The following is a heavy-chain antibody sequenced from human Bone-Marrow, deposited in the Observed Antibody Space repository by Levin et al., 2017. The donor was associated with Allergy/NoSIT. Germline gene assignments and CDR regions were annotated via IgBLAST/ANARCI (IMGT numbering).Heavy chain of an antibody. CDR2: ISGSGGST. V-gene: IGHV3-23*01. Sequence: GGSLRLSCAASGLTFSSYAMSWVRQAPGKGLEWVSAISGSGGSTYYADSVKGRFTISRDNSKNTLYLQMNSLRAEDTALYYCAKDTQYCSSTSCYSPFDYWGQGTLVTVSS. CDR3: AKDTQYCSSTSCYSPFDY. D-gene: IGHD2-2*01. J-gene: IGHJ4*02. CDR1: GLTFSSYA.